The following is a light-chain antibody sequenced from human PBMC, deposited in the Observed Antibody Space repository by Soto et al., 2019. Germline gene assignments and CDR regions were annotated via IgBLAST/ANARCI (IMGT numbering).Light chain of an antibody. CDR2: GVN. V-gene: IGLV2-14*03. CDR3: SSYRSTSVV. Sequence: QSALTQPASVSGSPGQSITISCTGTSSDVGGYNYVSWYQQHPGKAPKLIIYGVNNRPSGVSNRFSGSKSGNTASLTISGLQAEDEADYYCSSYRSTSVVFGGGTKLTVL. CDR1: SSDVGGYNY. J-gene: IGLJ2*01.